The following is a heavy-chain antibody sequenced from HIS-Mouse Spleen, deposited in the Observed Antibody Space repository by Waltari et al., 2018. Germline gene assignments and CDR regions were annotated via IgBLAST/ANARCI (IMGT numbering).Heavy chain of an antibody. CDR2: ISYDGSNK. J-gene: IGHJ4*02. Sequence: QVQLVESGGGVVQPGGSLRLAFAASGVTFSSYGLHGVRQCQGKGVEWVAVISYDGSNKYYADSVKGRFTISRDNSKNTLYLQMNSLRAEDTAVYYCAKDKHHAFDYWGQGTLVTVSS. CDR3: AKDKHHAFDY. V-gene: IGHV3-30*18. CDR1: GVTFSSYG.